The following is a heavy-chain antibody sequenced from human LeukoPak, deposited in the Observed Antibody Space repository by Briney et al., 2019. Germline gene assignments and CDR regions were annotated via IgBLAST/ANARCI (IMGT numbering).Heavy chain of an antibody. J-gene: IGHJ6*02. CDR3: ARDSYAGTTMASYYYGMDV. CDR2: VNEDGSET. D-gene: IGHD5-18*01. CDR1: GFAFSSYW. Sequence: PGGSLKLSCAASGFAFSSYWMSWVRQAPGKGLEWVANVNEDGSETYYVGSVKGRFTFSRGNTKKSLYLQMNSLRAEDTAVYYCARDSYAGTTMASYYYGMDVWGQGTTVTVSS. V-gene: IGHV3-7*01.